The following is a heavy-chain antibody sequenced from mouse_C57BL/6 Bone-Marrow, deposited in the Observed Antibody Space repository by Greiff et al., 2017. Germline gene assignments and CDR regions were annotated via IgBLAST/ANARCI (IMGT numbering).Heavy chain of an antibody. J-gene: IGHJ4*01. D-gene: IGHD2-5*01. CDR1: GYAFSSSW. CDR2: IYPGDGDT. V-gene: IGHV1-82*01. CDR3: SAYYSNYWAMDY. Sequence: VKLQESGPELVKPGASVKISCKASGYAFSSSWMNWVKQRPGKGLEWIGRIYPGDGDTNYNGKFKGKATLTADKSSSTAYMQLSSLTSEDSAVYFCSAYYSNYWAMDYWGQGTSVTVSS.